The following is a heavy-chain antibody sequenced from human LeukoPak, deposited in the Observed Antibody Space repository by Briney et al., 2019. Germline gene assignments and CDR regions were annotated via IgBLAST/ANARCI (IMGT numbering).Heavy chain of an antibody. D-gene: IGHD6-19*01. V-gene: IGHV3-74*01. CDR3: ARGADTGYSSDS. CDR2: INSDARST. J-gene: IGHJ5*02. CDR1: GFAFSNYW. Sequence: GGSLRLSCAASGFAFSNYWMHWVRQAPGKGLVWVSRINSDARSTSYADSVKGRFTISRDNAKNTLYLQMNSLRAEDTAVYYCARGADTGYSSDSWGQGTLVTVSS.